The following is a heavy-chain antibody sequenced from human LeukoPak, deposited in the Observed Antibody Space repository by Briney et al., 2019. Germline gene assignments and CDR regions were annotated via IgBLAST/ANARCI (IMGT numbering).Heavy chain of an antibody. V-gene: IGHV3-74*01. CDR2: VNSDGSST. CDR1: GFTFSSNW. J-gene: IGHJ4*02. CDR3: ARGSTQYSSGWYGLDY. Sequence: GGSLRLSWEDSGFTFSSNWRHWVRQAPGKGLVWVSRVNSDGSSTTYADSVKGRFTISRDNAKNTLYLQMNSLRAEDTAVYYCARGSTQYSSGWYGLDYWGQGTLVTVSS. D-gene: IGHD6-19*01.